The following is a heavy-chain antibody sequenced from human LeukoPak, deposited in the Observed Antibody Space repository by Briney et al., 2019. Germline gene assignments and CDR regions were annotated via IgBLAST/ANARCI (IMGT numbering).Heavy chain of an antibody. CDR3: AKGGYCSSTSCPGDY. D-gene: IGHD2-2*01. CDR2: ISGSGGST. V-gene: IGHV3-23*01. J-gene: IGHJ4*02. CDR1: GFTFRSYA. Sequence: GGSLRLSCAASGFTFRSYAMSWVRQAPGKGLEWVSVISGSGGSTHFADSVKGRFTISRDNSKNTLYLQMNSLRAEDTAVYYCAKGGYCSSTSCPGDYWGQGTLVTVSS.